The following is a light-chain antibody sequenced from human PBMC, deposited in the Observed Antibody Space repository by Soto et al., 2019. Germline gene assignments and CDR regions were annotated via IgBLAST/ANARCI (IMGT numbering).Light chain of an antibody. CDR3: QQYNKWPLT. V-gene: IGKV3-15*01. J-gene: IGKJ4*01. CDR2: GAS. Sequence: EIVMTQSPATLSVSPGGRATLSCRASQSFSNTLAWYQHKPGQAPRLLIYGASTRATGVPARFSGSGSGTEFTLTLSSLQSEDFAVYYCQQYNKWPLTFGGGTKVEIK. CDR1: QSFSNT.